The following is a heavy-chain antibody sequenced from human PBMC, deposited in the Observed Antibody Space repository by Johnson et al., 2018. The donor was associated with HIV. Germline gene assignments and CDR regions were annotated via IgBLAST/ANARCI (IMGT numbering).Heavy chain of an antibody. J-gene: IGHJ3*02. CDR1: GFTFSSYD. V-gene: IGHV3-13*01. CDR3: ASLRGSRRDAFDI. CDR2: IGTAGDT. Sequence: VQLVESGGGLVQPGGSLRLSCAASGFTFSSYDMHWVRQAPGKGLEWVSAIGTAGDTYYPGSVKGRFTIFRKKTKKTPYLQRNSLRAEDTAEYYCASLRGSRRDAFDIWGQGTMVTVSS. D-gene: IGHD2-15*01.